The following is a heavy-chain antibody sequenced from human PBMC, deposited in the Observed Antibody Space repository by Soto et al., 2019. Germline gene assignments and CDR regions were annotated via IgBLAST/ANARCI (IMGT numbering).Heavy chain of an antibody. CDR1: GFTFSSYS. D-gene: IGHD2-2*01. CDR3: ARDSARHYCSSTSCYAPFDY. J-gene: IGHJ4*02. Sequence: GGFLRLSCAASGFTFSSYSMNWVRQAPGKGLEWVSSISSSSSYIYYADSVKGRFTISRDNAKNSLYLQMNSLRAEDTAVYYCARDSARHYCSSTSCYAPFDYWGQGTLVTVSS. CDR2: ISSSSSYI. V-gene: IGHV3-21*01.